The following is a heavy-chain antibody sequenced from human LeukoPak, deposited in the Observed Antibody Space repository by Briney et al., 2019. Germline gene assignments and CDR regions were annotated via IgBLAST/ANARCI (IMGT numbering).Heavy chain of an antibody. J-gene: IGHJ4*02. CDR2: INHSGST. CDR1: GGSISSGGYS. CDR3: ARSSRVDIVATIGLRPYYFDY. D-gene: IGHD5-12*01. V-gene: IGHV4-30-2*01. Sequence: TQTLSLTCAVSGGSISSGGYSWSWIRQPPGKGLEWIGEINHSGSTNYNPSLKSRVTISVDTSKNQFSLKLSSVTAADTAVYYCARSSRVDIVATIGLRPYYFDYWGQGTLVTVSS.